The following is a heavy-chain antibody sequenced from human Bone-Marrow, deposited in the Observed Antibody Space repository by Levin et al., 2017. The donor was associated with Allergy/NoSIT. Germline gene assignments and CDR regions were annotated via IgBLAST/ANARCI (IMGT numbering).Heavy chain of an antibody. CDR2: LYGGGLT. CDR3: ATTRDSYQYFQH. J-gene: IGHJ1*01. CDR1: GLTVSSTY. D-gene: IGHD1-1*01. V-gene: IGHV3-53*01. Sequence: GESLKISCLASGLTVSSTYMTWVRQAPGKGLQWVSILYGGGLTYYADSVKGRFTISRDNSKNTLFLQMNSLTLEDTAIYYCATTRDSYQYFQHWGQGTLVTVSS.